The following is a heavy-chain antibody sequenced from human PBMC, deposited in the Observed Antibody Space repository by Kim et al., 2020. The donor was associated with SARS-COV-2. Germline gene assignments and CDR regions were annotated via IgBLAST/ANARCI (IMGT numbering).Heavy chain of an antibody. V-gene: IGHV1-2*02. D-gene: IGHD6-6*01. J-gene: IGHJ4*02. CDR3: ARAPSIAAEYYFDY. Sequence: AQKLQGRVTMTRDTSISTAYMELSRLRSDDTAVYYCARAPSIAAEYYFDYWGQGTLVTVSS.